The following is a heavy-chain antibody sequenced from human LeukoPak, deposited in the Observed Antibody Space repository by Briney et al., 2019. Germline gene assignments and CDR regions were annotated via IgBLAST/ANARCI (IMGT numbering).Heavy chain of an antibody. CDR2: ISSSSSTI. CDR3: ARGSGSYDFWSGYYSGAFDI. D-gene: IGHD3-3*01. Sequence: GGSLRLSCAASGFTFSSYEMNWVRQAPGKGLEWVSYISSSSSTIYYAGSVKGRFTISRDNAKNSLYLQMNSLRAEDTAVYYCARGSGSYDFWSGYYSGAFDIWGQGTMVTVSS. J-gene: IGHJ3*02. V-gene: IGHV3-48*03. CDR1: GFTFSSYE.